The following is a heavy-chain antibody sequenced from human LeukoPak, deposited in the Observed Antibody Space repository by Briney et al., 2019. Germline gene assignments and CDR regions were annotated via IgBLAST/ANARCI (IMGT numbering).Heavy chain of an antibody. CDR1: GYTFTSYD. V-gene: IGHV1-8*01. Sequence: GASVKVSCKASGYTFTSYDINWVRQATGQGLEWMGWMNTNSGNTGYAQKFQGRVTMTRNTSISTAYMELSSLRSEDTAVYYCARGGFYGGDNWFDPWGQGTLVTVSS. J-gene: IGHJ5*02. CDR2: MNTNSGNT. CDR3: ARGGFYGGDNWFDP. D-gene: IGHD4-23*01.